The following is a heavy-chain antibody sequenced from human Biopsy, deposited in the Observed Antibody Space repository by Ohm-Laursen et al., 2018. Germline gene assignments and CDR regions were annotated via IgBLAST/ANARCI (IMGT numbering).Heavy chain of an antibody. Sequence: GASVKVSCKATGGTFIGFDINWVRQVPGQGLEWMGWMNPDSGRSNWAAKFQGRLSMTRITSVSTAFMELTSLGSEDTAVYYCALGGVLGSQMVYAKSGVDVWGQGTTVTVSS. CDR2: MNPDSGRS. D-gene: IGHD2-8*01. CDR3: ALGGVLGSQMVYAKSGVDV. J-gene: IGHJ6*01. CDR1: GGTFIGFD. V-gene: IGHV1-8*01.